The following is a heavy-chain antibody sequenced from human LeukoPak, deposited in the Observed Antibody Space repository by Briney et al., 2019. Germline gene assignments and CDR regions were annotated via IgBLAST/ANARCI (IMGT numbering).Heavy chain of an antibody. J-gene: IGHJ4*02. CDR1: GYTFTGYY. CDR3: AREGFDY. CDR2: INPNSGGT. V-gene: IGHV1-2*06. Sequence: ASVKVSCKASGYTFTGYYMHWVRQAPGQGLEWMGRINPNSGGTNYAQKFQARVTITWDTSMSTAYMELSSLRSEDTAVYYCAREGFDYWGQGTLVTVSS.